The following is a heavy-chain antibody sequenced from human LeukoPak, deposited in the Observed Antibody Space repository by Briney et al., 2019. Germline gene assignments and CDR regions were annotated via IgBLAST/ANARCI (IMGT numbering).Heavy chain of an antibody. CDR3: ARAGYCSSTSCQQAAFDP. D-gene: IGHD2-2*01. Sequence: ASVKVSCKASGYTFTGYYMHWVRQAPGQGLEWMGWINPNSGGTNYAQKFQGRVTMTRDTSISTAYMELSRLRSDDTAVYYCARAGYCSSTSCQQAAFDPWGQGNLVTVSS. J-gene: IGHJ5*02. V-gene: IGHV1-2*02. CDR2: INPNSGGT. CDR1: GYTFTGYY.